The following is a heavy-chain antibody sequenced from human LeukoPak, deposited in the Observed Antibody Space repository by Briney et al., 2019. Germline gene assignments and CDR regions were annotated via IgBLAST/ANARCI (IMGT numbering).Heavy chain of an antibody. CDR1: GFTFSSYW. D-gene: IGHD3-9*01. V-gene: IGHV3-74*01. CDR3: ARDMTGYSDY. Sequence: GGSLRLSCAASGFTFSSYWMHWVRQAPGKGLVWVSRINKDGSSTNHADSVKGRFIISRDNAKNTLYLQMNTLRAEDTAVYYCARDMTGYSDYWGQGTLVTVSS. J-gene: IGHJ4*02. CDR2: INKDGSST.